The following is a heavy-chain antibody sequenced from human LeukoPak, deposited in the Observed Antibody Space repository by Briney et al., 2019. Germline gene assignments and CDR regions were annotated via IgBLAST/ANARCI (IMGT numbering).Heavy chain of an antibody. D-gene: IGHD3-22*01. CDR2: ISSSGSTI. Sequence: PGGSLRLSCAASGFTFSDYYMSWIRQAPVKGLEWVSYISSSGSTIYYADSVRGRFTISRDNAKNSLYLQMNSLRAEDTAVYYCARDYDTSGWTFDYWGQGTLVTVSS. V-gene: IGHV3-11*01. CDR3: ARDYDTSGWTFDY. CDR1: GFTFSDYY. J-gene: IGHJ4*02.